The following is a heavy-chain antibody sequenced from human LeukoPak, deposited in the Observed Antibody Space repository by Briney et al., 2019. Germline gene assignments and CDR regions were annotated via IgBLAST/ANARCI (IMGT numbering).Heavy chain of an antibody. J-gene: IGHJ5*02. CDR1: GGSFSGYY. D-gene: IGHD3-22*01. CDR2: INHSGST. Sequence: SETLSLTCAVYGGSFSGYYWSWIRQPPGKGLEWIGEINHSGSTNYNSSLKSRVTISVDTSKNQFSLKLSSVTAADTAVYYCAREARITMIVVGQFDPWGQGTLVTVSS. V-gene: IGHV4-34*01. CDR3: AREARITMIVVGQFDP.